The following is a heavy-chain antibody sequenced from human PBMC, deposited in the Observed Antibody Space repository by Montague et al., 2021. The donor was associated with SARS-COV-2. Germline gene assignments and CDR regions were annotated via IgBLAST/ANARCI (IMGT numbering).Heavy chain of an antibody. CDR2: SYYSGTT. Sequence: SETLSLTCTVSGDSFNSPKYYCAWIRQPPGKGLEWIGSSYYSGTTYDNPSLRSQVTMSVDTSKTQFSLKMNSVTAADTAVYYCARGSYGSGSYHAFDIWSRGTVSPSLQ. D-gene: IGHD3-10*01. V-gene: IGHV4-39*01. CDR1: GDSFNSPKYY. J-gene: IGHJ3*02. CDR3: ARGSYGSGSYHAFDI.